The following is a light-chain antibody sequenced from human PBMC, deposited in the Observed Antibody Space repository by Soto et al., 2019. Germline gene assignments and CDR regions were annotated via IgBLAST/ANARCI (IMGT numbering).Light chain of an antibody. CDR3: QQGDSFPIT. V-gene: IGKV1-12*01. J-gene: IGKJ5*01. CDR1: QSISSW. CDR2: AAS. Sequence: DIQMTQSPSSVSASVGDTVTITCRANQSISSWLAWYQQKPGTVPKLLIYAASSLQSGVPSRFSGSGAGTEFTLTITSLQPEDFGTYYCQQGDSFPITFGQGTRLEIK.